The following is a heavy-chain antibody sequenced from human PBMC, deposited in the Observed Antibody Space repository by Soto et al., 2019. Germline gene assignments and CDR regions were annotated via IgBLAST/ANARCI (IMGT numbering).Heavy chain of an antibody. Sequence: QVQLVQSGAEVKQPGASVKVSCKASGFTFTNYFFHWVRQAPRQGLEWMGIISNYDGSTNYVQNFRGRVTMTRDTAQSTVYMELSSLRSEDTAVYYCARGDDAGSNGFSYYYDMDVWGHGTKVTVSS. CDR2: ISNYDGST. D-gene: IGHD6-25*01. CDR3: ARGDDAGSNGFSYYYDMDV. J-gene: IGHJ6*02. V-gene: IGHV1-46*01. CDR1: GFTFTNYF.